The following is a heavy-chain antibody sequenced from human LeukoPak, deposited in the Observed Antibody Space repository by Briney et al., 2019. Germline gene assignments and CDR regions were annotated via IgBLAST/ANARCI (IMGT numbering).Heavy chain of an antibody. D-gene: IGHD2-2*03. Sequence: GESLKISCKGSGYSFTSYWIGWVRQMPGKGLEWMGIIYPGDSDTRYSPSFQGQVTISADKSISTAYLQWSSLKASDTAMYYCARQGGYCSSTSCYHDYMDVWGKGTTVTVSS. J-gene: IGHJ6*03. CDR1: GYSFTSYW. CDR3: ARQGGYCSSTSCYHDYMDV. V-gene: IGHV5-51*01. CDR2: IYPGDSDT.